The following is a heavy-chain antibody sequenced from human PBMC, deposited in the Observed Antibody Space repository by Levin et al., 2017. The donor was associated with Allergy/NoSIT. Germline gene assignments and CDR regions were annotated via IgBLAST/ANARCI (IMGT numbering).Heavy chain of an antibody. J-gene: IGHJ4*02. D-gene: IGHD6-13*01. CDR3: ARENSSSWYY. V-gene: IGHV4-39*02. CDR2: FYSGGNT. CDR1: GDSVSTIGYY. Sequence: SETLSLTCSVSGDSVSTIGYYWGWIRQPPGKGLEWIGSFYSGGNTYYNPSLSNRVTISVDTSKNQFSLKLISVTAADTALYYCARENSSSWYYWGQGTLATVSS.